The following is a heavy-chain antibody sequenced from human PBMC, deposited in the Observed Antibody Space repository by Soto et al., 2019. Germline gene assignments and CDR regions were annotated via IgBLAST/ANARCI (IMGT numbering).Heavy chain of an antibody. CDR2: ISYDGSNK. CDR1: GFTFSSYG. CDR3: AKDRTEGGFDP. D-gene: IGHD2-21*02. V-gene: IGHV3-30*18. J-gene: IGHJ5*02. Sequence: GGSLRLSCAASGFTFSSYGMHWVRQAPGKGLEWVAVISYDGSNKYYADSVKGRFTISRDNSKNTLYLQMNSLRAEDTAVYYCAKDRTEGGFDPWGQGTLVTVSS.